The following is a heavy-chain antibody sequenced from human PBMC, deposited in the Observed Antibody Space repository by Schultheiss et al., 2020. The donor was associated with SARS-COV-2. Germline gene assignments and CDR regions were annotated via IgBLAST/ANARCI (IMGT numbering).Heavy chain of an antibody. CDR2: ISYDGSNK. D-gene: IGHD3-22*01. Sequence: GGSLRLSCAASGFTFSSYAMHWVRQAPGKGLEWVAVISYDGSNKYYADSVKGRFTISRDNSKNTLYLQMNSLRAEDTAVYYCARGRARGYYWFDYWGQGTLVTVSS. CDR1: GFTFSSYA. J-gene: IGHJ4*02. V-gene: IGHV3-30*04. CDR3: ARGRARGYYWFDY.